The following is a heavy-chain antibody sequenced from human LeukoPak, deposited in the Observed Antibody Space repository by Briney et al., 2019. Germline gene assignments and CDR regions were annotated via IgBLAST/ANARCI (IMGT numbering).Heavy chain of an antibody. V-gene: IGHV3-23*01. J-gene: IGHJ4*02. CDR2: ISGSGGST. CDR3: AKDAIAVAGPYYFDY. CDR1: GFTFTSYP. Sequence: GGPLRPSCAAPGFTFTSYPMSWVRQAPGKGLEWVSAISGSGGSTYYADSVKGRFTISRDNSKNTLYLQMNSLRAEDTAVYYCAKDAIAVAGPYYFDYWGQGTLVTVSS. D-gene: IGHD6-19*01.